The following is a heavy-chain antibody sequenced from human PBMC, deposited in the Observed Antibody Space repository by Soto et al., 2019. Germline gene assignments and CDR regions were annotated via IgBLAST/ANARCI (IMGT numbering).Heavy chain of an antibody. CDR3: ARDKDLTMTTVTDDY. CDR2: ISSSSSYI. Sequence: EVQLVESGGGLVKPGGSLRLSCAASGFTFSSYSMNWVRQAPGKGLEWVSSISSSSSYIYYADSVKGRFTISRDNAKNSLYLKMNSLRAEDTAVYYCARDKDLTMTTVTDDYWGQGTLVTVSS. V-gene: IGHV3-21*01. J-gene: IGHJ4*02. D-gene: IGHD4-17*01. CDR1: GFTFSSYS.